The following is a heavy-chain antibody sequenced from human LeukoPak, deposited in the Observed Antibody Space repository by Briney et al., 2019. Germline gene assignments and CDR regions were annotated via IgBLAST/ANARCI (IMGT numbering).Heavy chain of an antibody. CDR3: ARESYYDSSGFDDAIDI. V-gene: IGHV3-64*02. CDR1: GFTFSSYA. J-gene: IGHJ3*02. CDR2: ISSNGGST. D-gene: IGHD3-22*01. Sequence: PGGSLRLSCSASGFTFSSYAVHWVRQAPGKGLEYVSAISSNGGSTYYADSVKGRFTISRDNSKNTLYLQMGSLRAEDMAVYYCARESYYDSSGFDDAIDIWGQGTMVTVSS.